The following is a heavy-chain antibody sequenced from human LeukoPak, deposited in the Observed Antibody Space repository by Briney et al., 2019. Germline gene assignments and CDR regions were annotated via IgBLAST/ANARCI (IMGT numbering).Heavy chain of an antibody. CDR3: ARNDIVLGPDYYYYMDV. Sequence: ASVKVSCKASGGTFSSYAISWVRQAPGQGLEWMGGIIPIFGTANYAQKFQGRVTVTADESTSTAYMELSSLRSEDTAVYYCARNDIVLGPDYYYYMDVRGKGTTVTVSS. CDR2: IIPIFGTA. D-gene: IGHD2-8*01. CDR1: GGTFSSYA. J-gene: IGHJ6*03. V-gene: IGHV1-69*13.